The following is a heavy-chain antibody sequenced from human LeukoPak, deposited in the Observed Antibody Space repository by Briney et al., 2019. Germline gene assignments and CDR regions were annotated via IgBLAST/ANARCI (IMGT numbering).Heavy chain of an antibody. J-gene: IGHJ4*02. CDR3: AKPLYSYGYYFDY. V-gene: IGHV3-30*18. CDR2: ISYDGSKK. CDR1: GFTFSSYG. D-gene: IGHD5-18*01. Sequence: GGSLRLSCAASGFTFSSYGMHWVRQAPGKGLEWVAVISYDGSKKYYADSVKGRFTISRDNSKNTLYLQMNSLRAEDTAVYYCAKPLYSYGYYFDYWGQGTLVTVSS.